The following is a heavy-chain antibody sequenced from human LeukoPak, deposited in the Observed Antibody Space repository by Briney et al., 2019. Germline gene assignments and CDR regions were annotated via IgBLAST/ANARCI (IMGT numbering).Heavy chain of an antibody. J-gene: IGHJ3*02. V-gene: IGHV4-39*01. D-gene: IGHD5-12*01. CDR2: VYYSGNT. CDR1: NGSISSSNYY. CDR3: ARWVVATITSTLAFDI. Sequence: SETLSLTCTVSNGSISSSNYYWGWIRQPPGKGLEWIGSVYYSGNTYYNPSLKSRVTISVDTSKNEFSLKLNSVTAADTAVYYCARWVVATITSTLAFDIWDQGTMVSVSS.